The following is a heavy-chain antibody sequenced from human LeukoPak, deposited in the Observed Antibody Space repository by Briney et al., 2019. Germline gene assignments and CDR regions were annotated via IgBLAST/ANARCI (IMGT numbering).Heavy chain of an antibody. V-gene: IGHV4-59*01. D-gene: IGHD4-17*01. CDR2: IYYSGST. J-gene: IGHJ5*02. CDR1: GGSISSYY. Sequence: SETLSLTCTVSGGSISSYYWSWIRQPPGKGLEWIGYIYYSGSTNYNPSLKSRVTISVYTSKNQFSLKLSSVTAADTAVYYCARGLTTVTSHWFDPWGQGTLVTVSS. CDR3: ARGLTTVTSHWFDP.